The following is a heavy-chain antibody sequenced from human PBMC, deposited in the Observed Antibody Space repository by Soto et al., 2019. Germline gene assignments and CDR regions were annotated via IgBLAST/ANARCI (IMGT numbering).Heavy chain of an antibody. CDR3: ARDYKVVAAIDY. CDR2: IWYDGSNK. D-gene: IGHD2-15*01. CDR1: VFTFSSNG. V-gene: IGHV3-33*01. J-gene: IGHJ4*02. Sequence: GSLRLSGAASVFTFSSNGMHWVRQATGKGLEWVAVIWYDGSNKYYADSVKGRFTISRDNSKNTLYLQMNSLRAEDTAVYYCARDYKVVAAIDYWGQGTLVTVSS.